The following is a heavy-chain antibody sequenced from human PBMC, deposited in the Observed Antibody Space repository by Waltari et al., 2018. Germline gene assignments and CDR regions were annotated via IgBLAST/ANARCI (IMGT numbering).Heavy chain of an antibody. V-gene: IGHV3-53*01. Sequence: VQLVESGGGLTQPGGSVRLPWALSGSTVTNEYLGWVRQAPGRGLEWVAVMYRGGNTYYADAVKGRFTMSRDPSENTVNLQMNSLRVDDTARYYCARGGGFNFILFEDWGQGTGVTVSS. J-gene: IGHJ4*02. CDR2: MYRGGNT. D-gene: IGHD2-21*01. CDR1: GSTVTNEY. CDR3: ARGGGFNFILFED.